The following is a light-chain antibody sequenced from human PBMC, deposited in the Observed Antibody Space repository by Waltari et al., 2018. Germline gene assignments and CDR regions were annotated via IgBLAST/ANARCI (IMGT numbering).Light chain of an antibody. J-gene: IGLJ1*01. CDR3: SSYTSSSTLLYV. CDR2: DVS. CDR1: SSDVGGYNS. Sequence: QSALTQPASVSGSPGQSLTISCPGTSSDVGGYNSVSWYQQHPGKAPKLMIYDVSNRPSGVSNRFSGSKSGNTASLTISGLQAEDEADYYCSSYTSSSTLLYVFGTGTKVTVL. V-gene: IGLV2-14*03.